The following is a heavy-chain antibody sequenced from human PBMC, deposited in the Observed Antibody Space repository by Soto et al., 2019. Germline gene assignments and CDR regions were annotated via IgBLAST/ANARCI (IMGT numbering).Heavy chain of an antibody. V-gene: IGHV2-5*02. J-gene: IGHJ4*02. CDR2: IYWDDDK. D-gene: IGHD1-20*01. CDR3: AHRPVFFQAIGYFDY. CDR1: GFSLSTSGVG. Sequence: QITLKESGPTLVKPTQTLTLTCTFSGFSLSTSGVGVGWIRQPPGKALEWLALIYWDDDKRYSPSLKSRLTITKYTSKNQVVLTMTNMDPVDTATYYCAHRPVFFQAIGYFDYWGQGTLVTVSS.